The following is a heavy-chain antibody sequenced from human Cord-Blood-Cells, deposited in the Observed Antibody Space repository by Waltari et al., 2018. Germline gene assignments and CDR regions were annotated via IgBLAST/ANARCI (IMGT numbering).Heavy chain of an antibody. CDR2: INHSGST. CDR3: ARGGDIVVVPAAIAYFQH. J-gene: IGHJ1*01. D-gene: IGHD2-2*02. V-gene: IGHV4-34*01. Sequence: QVQLQQWGAGLLKPSETLSLTCAVYGGSFSGYYCSWIRQPPGKGLEWIGEINHSGSTNYNPSLKSRVTISVDTSKNQFSLKLSSVTAADTAVYYCARGGDIVVVPAAIAYFQHWGQGTLVTVSS. CDR1: GGSFSGYY.